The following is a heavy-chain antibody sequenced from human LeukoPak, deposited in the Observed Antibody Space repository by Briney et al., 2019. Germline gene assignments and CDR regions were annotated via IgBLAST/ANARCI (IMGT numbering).Heavy chain of an antibody. CDR3: ARSEYYDFWSGYFLDY. V-gene: IGHV1-2*02. CDR1: GYTFTGFY. D-gene: IGHD3-3*01. CDR2: INPNSGGT. J-gene: IGHJ4*02. Sequence: ASVKVSCKASGYTFTGFYMHWVRQAPGQGLEWMGWINPNSGGTNYAQKFQGRVTMTRDTSINTAYMDLSRLRSDDTAVYYCARSEYYDFWSGYFLDYWGQGTLVTVSS.